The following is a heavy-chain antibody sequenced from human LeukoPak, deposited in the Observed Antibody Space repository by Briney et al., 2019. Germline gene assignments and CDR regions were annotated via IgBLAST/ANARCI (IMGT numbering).Heavy chain of an antibody. CDR2: IYYSGST. Sequence: PSETLSLTCTVSGGSISSSSYYWGWIRQPPGTGLEWIGSIYYSGSTYYNPSLKSRVTISVDTSKNQFSLKLSSVTAADTAVYYCASGIAAAGTVDYWGQGTLVTVSS. V-gene: IGHV4-39*01. CDR3: ASGIAAAGTVDY. D-gene: IGHD6-13*01. CDR1: GGSISSSSYY. J-gene: IGHJ4*02.